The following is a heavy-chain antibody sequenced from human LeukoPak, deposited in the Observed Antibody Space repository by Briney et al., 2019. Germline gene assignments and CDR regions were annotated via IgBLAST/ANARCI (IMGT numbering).Heavy chain of an antibody. CDR1: GGSISNYY. D-gene: IGHD6-13*01. V-gene: IGHV4-59*08. CDR2: IYYSGST. CDR3: ARRVYTGDYYYGMDV. Sequence: ASETLSLTCTVSGGSISNYYWSWIRQPPGKGLEWIGYIYYSGSTNYNPSLKSRVTISVDTSKTQFSLKLSSVTAADTAVYYCARRVYTGDYYYGMDVWGQGTTVTVSS. J-gene: IGHJ6*02.